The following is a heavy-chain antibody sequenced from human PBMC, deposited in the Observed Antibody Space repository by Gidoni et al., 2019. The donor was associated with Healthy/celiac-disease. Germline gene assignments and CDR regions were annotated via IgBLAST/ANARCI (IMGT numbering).Heavy chain of an antibody. CDR1: GGSLSRGYYY. CDR2: INYSGST. CDR3: ARVGDFWSGYHFDY. Sequence: EQLQESGPGLVKPSQTMSPTCTVPGGSLSRGYYYWSWIRQPPAKGLEWIGYINYSGSTYYNPSLKSRVTISVDTSKNQFSLKLSSVTAADTAVYYCARVGDFWSGYHFDYWGQGTLVTVSS. V-gene: IGHV4-30-4*01. J-gene: IGHJ4*02. D-gene: IGHD3-3*01.